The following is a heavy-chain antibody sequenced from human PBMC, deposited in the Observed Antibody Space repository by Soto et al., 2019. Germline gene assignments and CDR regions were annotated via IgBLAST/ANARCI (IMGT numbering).Heavy chain of an antibody. Sequence: ASVKVSCKASGYTFTDYYMHWVRQAPEQGLEWMGWINPNSGGTNYAQKFQGRVTMTRDTSISTAYMELNRLRSDDTAVYYCARDQSPSSGWPGMDVWGQGTTVTVSS. CDR1: GYTFTDYY. J-gene: IGHJ6*02. CDR3: ARDQSPSSGWPGMDV. V-gene: IGHV1-2*02. D-gene: IGHD6-19*01. CDR2: INPNSGGT.